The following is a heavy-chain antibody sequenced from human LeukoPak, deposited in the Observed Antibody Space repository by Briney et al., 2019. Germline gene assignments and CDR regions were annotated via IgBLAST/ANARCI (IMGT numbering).Heavy chain of an antibody. V-gene: IGHV1-2*02. CDR2: INPNSGGT. D-gene: IGHD6-6*01. CDR3: ARTPQIAARVRSYYYMDV. Sequence: ASVKVSCKASGYTFTGYYMHWVRQAPGQGLEWMGWINPNSGGTNYAQRFQGRVTMTRDTSINTVYMGLNRLTSDDTAVYFCARTPQIAARVRSYYYMDVWGKGTTVTVSS. CDR1: GYTFTGYY. J-gene: IGHJ6*03.